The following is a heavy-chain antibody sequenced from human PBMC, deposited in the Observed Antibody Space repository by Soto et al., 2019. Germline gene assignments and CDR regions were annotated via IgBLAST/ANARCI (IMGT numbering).Heavy chain of an antibody. V-gene: IGHV4-30-4*01. CDR1: GGSISSGDYY. D-gene: IGHD5-18*01. CDR2: IYSTEST. J-gene: IGHJ4*02. Sequence: SETLSLTCIVSGGSISSGDYYWNWIRQPPGKGLEWIGYIYSTESTYYNPSLKSRVTISLDSSKNHFSLKLTSVTAADTAVYYCARASGYSSLFDYWGLGTLVTSPQ. CDR3: ARASGYSSLFDY.